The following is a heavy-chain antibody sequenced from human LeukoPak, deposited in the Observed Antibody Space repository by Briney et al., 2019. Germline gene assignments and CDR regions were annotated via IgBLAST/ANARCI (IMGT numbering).Heavy chain of an antibody. Sequence: GGSLRLSCAASGFSLSSYWMSWVCQAPGQRLECVANIKQDGSEKYYVDSVKGRFTISRDNAKNSLYLQMNSLRAEDTAVYYCARDRGVVGQFDPWGQGTLVTVSS. CDR2: IKQDGSEK. V-gene: IGHV3-7*04. D-gene: IGHD2-15*01. CDR1: GFSLSSYW. J-gene: IGHJ5*02. CDR3: ARDRGVVGQFDP.